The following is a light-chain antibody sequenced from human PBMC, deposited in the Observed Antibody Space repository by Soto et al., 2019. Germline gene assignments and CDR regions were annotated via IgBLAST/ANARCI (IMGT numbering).Light chain of an antibody. J-gene: IGLJ1*01. V-gene: IGLV2-14*01. CDR1: NTDLGVYGY. Sequence: QSALAQPASVSGSFGQSITISCSGPNTDLGVYGYVSWYQHHPGKATQLLIYDVNIRPSGISDRFSGSKSGDTASLTISGLLPEDEAHYFGFSKISGFSYAFGTGTKLTVL. CDR3: FSKISGFSYA. CDR2: DVN.